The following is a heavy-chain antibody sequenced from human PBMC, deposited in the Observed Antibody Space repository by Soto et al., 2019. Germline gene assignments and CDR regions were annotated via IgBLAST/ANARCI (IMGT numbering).Heavy chain of an antibody. Sequence: EVQLLESGGGLVQPGGSLRLSCTASGFPFSSHAMNWVRQAPGKGLEWVSVISGNGGTTYYTDSVKGRFTISRDNSKNTVDLQMGSLRVEDTAVYYCTKGKAHTIFGVDTLFDYWGQGTLVTVSA. D-gene: IGHD3-3*01. J-gene: IGHJ4*02. CDR2: ISGNGGTT. CDR3: TKGKAHTIFGVDTLFDY. V-gene: IGHV3-23*01. CDR1: GFPFSSHA.